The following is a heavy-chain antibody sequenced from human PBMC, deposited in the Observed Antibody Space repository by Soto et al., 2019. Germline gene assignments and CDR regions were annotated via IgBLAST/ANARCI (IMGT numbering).Heavy chain of an antibody. J-gene: IGHJ4*02. Sequence: GGSLRLSCASSGFTVRTKYMSLVRQAPGKGLEWVSVIYSGGSTFYADSVRGRFTISRDNSKNTVNLQMNSLRAEDTAVYYCARDPWAADYWGQGTLVTVSS. CDR2: IYSGGST. D-gene: IGHD3-16*01. CDR3: ARDPWAADY. V-gene: IGHV3-66*01. CDR1: GFTVRTKY.